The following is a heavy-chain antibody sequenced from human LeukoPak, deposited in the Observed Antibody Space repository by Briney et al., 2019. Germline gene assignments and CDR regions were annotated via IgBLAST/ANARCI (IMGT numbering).Heavy chain of an antibody. Sequence: HPGRSLRLSCAASGFTFGSYAMHWVRQAPGKGLEWVAVISYDGSNKYYADSVKGRFTISRDNSKNTLYLQMNSLRAEDTAVYYCARDGLIVASGYFDYWGRGTLVTVSS. D-gene: IGHD3-22*01. V-gene: IGHV3-30*04. CDR3: ARDGLIVASGYFDY. J-gene: IGHJ4*02. CDR2: ISYDGSNK. CDR1: GFTFGSYA.